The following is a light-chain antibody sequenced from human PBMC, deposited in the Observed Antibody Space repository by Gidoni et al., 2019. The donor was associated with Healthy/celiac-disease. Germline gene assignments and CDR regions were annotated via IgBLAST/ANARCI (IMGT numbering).Light chain of an antibody. Sequence: QSVLTQPPSASGAPGPRVTISCTGSSSNIGAGYDVHWYQQLPGTAPKLLIYGNSNRPSGVPDRFSGSKSGTSASLAITGLQAEDEADYYCQSYDSSLSGYWVFGGGTKLTVL. CDR1: SSNIGAGYD. CDR2: GNS. CDR3: QSYDSSLSGYWV. V-gene: IGLV1-40*01. J-gene: IGLJ3*02.